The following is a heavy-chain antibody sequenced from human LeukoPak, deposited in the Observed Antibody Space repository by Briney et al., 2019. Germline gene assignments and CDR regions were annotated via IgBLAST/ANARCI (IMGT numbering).Heavy chain of an antibody. Sequence: SETLSLTCTVSGGSINYDYWSWIRQPPGKGLEWIGYVFYSGSTNYSPSLRGRVAMSVDTSKNQFSLRLSSLTASDTAVYYCAGYQRTGLSATGLDYWGQGILVTVSS. V-gene: IGHV4-59*01. D-gene: IGHD4-17*01. J-gene: IGHJ4*02. CDR2: VFYSGST. CDR3: AGYQRTGLSATGLDY. CDR1: GGSINYDY.